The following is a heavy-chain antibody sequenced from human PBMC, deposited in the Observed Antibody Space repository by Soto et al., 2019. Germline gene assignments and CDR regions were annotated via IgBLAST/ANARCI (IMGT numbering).Heavy chain of an antibody. Sequence: GGSLRLSCAASGFTFSSYSMNWVRQAPGKGLEWVSSISSSSSYIYYADSVKGRFTISRDNAKNSLYLQMNSLRAEDTAVYYCARDWESEWPHSSGYDFDYWGQGTLVTVSS. CDR1: GFTFSSYS. CDR3: ARDWESEWPHSSGYDFDY. J-gene: IGHJ4*02. V-gene: IGHV3-21*01. CDR2: ISSSSSYI. D-gene: IGHD6-19*01.